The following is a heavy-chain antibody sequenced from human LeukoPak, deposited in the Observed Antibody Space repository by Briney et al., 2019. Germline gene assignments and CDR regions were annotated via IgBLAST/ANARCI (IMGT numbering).Heavy chain of an antibody. CDR2: IYYSGST. J-gene: IGHJ4*02. Sequence: ASQTLSLTCTVSGGSISSYYWSWIRQPPGKGLEWIGYIYYSGSTNYNPSLKSRVTISVDTSKNQFSLKLSSVTAADTAVYYCARRLTNYFDYWGQGTLVTVSS. CDR3: ARRLTNYFDY. V-gene: IGHV4-59*08. CDR1: GGSISSYY.